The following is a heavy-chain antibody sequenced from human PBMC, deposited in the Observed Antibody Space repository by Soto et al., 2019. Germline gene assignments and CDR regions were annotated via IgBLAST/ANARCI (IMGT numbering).Heavy chain of an antibody. CDR1: GGSISSGY. D-gene: IGHD5-12*01. J-gene: IGHJ4*02. CDR2: IYYGGST. V-gene: IGHV4-59*08. Sequence: SETLSLTCSVSGGSISSGYWTWIRQPPGKGLEWIGYIYYGGSTNYNPSLKSRVTISVDTAKNQFSLKLSSVTAADTAVYYCARNIVSGGTIDYWGQGTLVTVSS. CDR3: ARNIVSGGTIDY.